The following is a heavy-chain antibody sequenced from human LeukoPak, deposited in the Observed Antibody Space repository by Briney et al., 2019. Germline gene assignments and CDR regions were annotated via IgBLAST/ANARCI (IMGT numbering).Heavy chain of an antibody. CDR1: GGSFSGYY. CDR2: INHSGST. Sequence: SETLSLTCAVYGGSFSGYYWSWIRQPPGKGLEWIGEINHSGSTNYNPSLKSRVTISVDTSKNQFSLKLSSVTAADTAVYYCARDRRLWFGEPQANAFDIWGQGTMVTVSS. J-gene: IGHJ3*02. D-gene: IGHD3-10*01. V-gene: IGHV4-34*01. CDR3: ARDRRLWFGEPQANAFDI.